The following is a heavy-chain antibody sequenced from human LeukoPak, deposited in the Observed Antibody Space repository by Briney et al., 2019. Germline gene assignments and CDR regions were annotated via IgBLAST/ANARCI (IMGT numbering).Heavy chain of an antibody. V-gene: IGHV4-39*01. CDR3: ARHKAPTVSESWNTELTGFDL. CDR2: IDSSGLK. J-gene: IGHJ5*02. D-gene: IGHD1-1*01. Sequence: SGTLSLTCTVSGGVLTPGNFYWGWVRQTPGKGLQWIATIDSSGLKYFTPSLESRVTVSIDTSKSELSLTVDSETAADTGVYYCARHKAPTVSESWNTELTGFDLWGQGIPV. CDR1: GGVLTPGNFY.